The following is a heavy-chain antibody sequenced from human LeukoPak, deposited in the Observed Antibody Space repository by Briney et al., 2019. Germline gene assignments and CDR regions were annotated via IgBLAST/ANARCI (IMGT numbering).Heavy chain of an antibody. CDR3: TTRPLLWFGFA. J-gene: IGHJ5*02. CDR1: GFTFSNAW. V-gene: IGHV3-15*01. D-gene: IGHD3-10*01. Sequence: GGSLRLSCAASGFTFSNAWMSWVRQAPGKGLEWVGHIKSKTDGGTTDYAAPVKGRFTISRDDSKNTLYLQMNSLKTEDTAVYYCTTRPLLWFGFAWGQGTLVTVSS. CDR2: IKSKTDGGTT.